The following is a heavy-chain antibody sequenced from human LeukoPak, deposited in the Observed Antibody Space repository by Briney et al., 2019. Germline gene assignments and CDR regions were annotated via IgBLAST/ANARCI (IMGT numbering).Heavy chain of an antibody. CDR1: GGSISSSSYY. CDR3: ARDPDNDYYYGSGSYDY. CDR2: IYYSGST. Sequence: PSETLSLTCTVSGGSISSSSYYWGWIRQPPGKGLEWIGSIYYSGSTYYNPSLKSRVTISVDTSKNQFSLKLSSVTAADTAVYYCARDPDNDYYYGSGSYDYWGQGTLVTVSS. D-gene: IGHD3-10*01. V-gene: IGHV4-39*07. J-gene: IGHJ4*02.